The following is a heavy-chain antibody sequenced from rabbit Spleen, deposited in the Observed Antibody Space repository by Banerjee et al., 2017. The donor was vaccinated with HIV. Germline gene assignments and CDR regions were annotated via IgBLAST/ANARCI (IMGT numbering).Heavy chain of an antibody. CDR1: GLDFSSSYW. CDR3: ARDTGSSFSSYGMDL. J-gene: IGHJ6*01. Sequence: QSLEESGGDLVKPGASLTLTCKASGLDFSSSYWICWVRQAPGKGLEWIACIAGSSSGFTYSATWAKGRFTCSKTSSTTVTLQMTSLTVADTATYFCARDTGSSFSSYGMDLWARAPWSPS. CDR2: IAGSSSGFT. V-gene: IGHV1S40*01. D-gene: IGHD8-1*01.